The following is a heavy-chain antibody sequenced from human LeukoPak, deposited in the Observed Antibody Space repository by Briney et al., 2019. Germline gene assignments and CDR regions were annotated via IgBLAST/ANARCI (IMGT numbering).Heavy chain of an antibody. Sequence: PSETLSLTCTVSGGSISSYYWSWIRQPPGKGLEWIGYIYYSGSTNYNPSLKSRVTISVDTSKNQFSLKLSSVTAADTAVYYCARDPSIYGDYGFDYWGQGTLVTVSS. CDR3: ARDPSIYGDYGFDY. J-gene: IGHJ4*02. V-gene: IGHV4-59*01. D-gene: IGHD4-17*01. CDR2: IYYSGST. CDR1: GGSISSYY.